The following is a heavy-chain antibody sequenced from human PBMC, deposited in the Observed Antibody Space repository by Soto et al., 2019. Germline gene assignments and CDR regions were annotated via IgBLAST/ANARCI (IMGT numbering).Heavy chain of an antibody. V-gene: IGHV4-31*03. CDR3: AREYYYDSSGFDY. J-gene: IGHJ4*02. D-gene: IGHD3-22*01. CDR2: IYYSGST. CDR1: GGSISSGGYY. Sequence: SETLSLTCTVSGGSISSGGYYWNWIRQHPQKGLEWIGHIYYSGSTYYNPSLKSRVTVSVDTSKNQFSLKLSSVTAADTAVYYCAREYYYDSSGFDYWGQGTLVTVS.